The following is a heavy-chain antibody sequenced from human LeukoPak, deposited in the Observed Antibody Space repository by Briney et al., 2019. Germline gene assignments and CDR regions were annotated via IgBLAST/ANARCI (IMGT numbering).Heavy chain of an antibody. D-gene: IGHD3-22*01. CDR1: GFTFSSYG. J-gene: IGHJ4*02. CDR3: ARDTLVYDSSGYYFGDFDY. V-gene: IGHV3-30*03. Sequence: GGSLRLSCAASGFTFSSYGMHWVRQAPGKGLEWVAGISYDGSNKYYADSVKGRFTISRDNSKNTLYLQMNSLRAEDTAVYYCARDTLVYDSSGYYFGDFDYWGQGTLVTVSS. CDR2: ISYDGSNK.